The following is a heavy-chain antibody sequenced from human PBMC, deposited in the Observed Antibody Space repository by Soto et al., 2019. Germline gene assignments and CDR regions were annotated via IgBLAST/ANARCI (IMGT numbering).Heavy chain of an antibody. CDR2: IQSGGRT. CDR1: GFTVSSNY. CDR3: AMDDGPCGGGRCYGGPLDV. J-gene: IGHJ6*04. V-gene: IGHV3-66*01. D-gene: IGHD2-15*01. Sequence: EVQLVESGGGLVQPGGSLRLSCAASGFTVSSNYMTWVRQAPGKGLEWVSLIQSGGRTYYAGSVKGRFTISRDNSKKTMFLQMNSLRVEDPAVYDRAMDDGPCGGGRCYGGPLDVWGKGTMVTVSS.